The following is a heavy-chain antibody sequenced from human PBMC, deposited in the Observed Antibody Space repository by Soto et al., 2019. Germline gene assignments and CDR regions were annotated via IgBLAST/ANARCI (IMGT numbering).Heavy chain of an antibody. Sequence: PSDTLSLTCAVSGGSISSGGYSWSWIRQPPGKGLEWIGYIYHSGSTYYNPSLKSRVTISVDRSKNQISLKLSSVTAADTAVYYCARDQAVTTGWFDPWGQGTLVTVSS. J-gene: IGHJ5*02. D-gene: IGHD4-17*01. CDR3: ARDQAVTTGWFDP. CDR2: IYHSGST. V-gene: IGHV4-30-2*01. CDR1: GGSISSGGYS.